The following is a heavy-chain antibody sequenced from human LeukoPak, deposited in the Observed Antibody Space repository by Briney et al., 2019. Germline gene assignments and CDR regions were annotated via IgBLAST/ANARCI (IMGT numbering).Heavy chain of an antibody. CDR2: IKQDASEK. Sequence: GGSLRLCCAASGFTFSSYWMSWVRQAPGKGLEWVANIKQDASEKYYVDSVKGRFTISRDNAKNSLYLQMNGLRAEDTAVYYCAREGNPYCSGGSCYSIWFDPWGQGTLVTVSS. D-gene: IGHD2-15*01. V-gene: IGHV3-7*01. CDR3: AREGNPYCSGGSCYSIWFDP. J-gene: IGHJ5*02. CDR1: GFTFSSYW.